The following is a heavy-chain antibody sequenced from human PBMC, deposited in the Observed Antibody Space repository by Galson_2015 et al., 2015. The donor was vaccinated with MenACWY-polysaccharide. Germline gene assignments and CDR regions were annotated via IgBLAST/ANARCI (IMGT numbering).Heavy chain of an antibody. CDR1: GDSLNSYS. J-gene: IGHJ4*02. Sequence: SVKVSCKASGDSLNSYSIGWVRQAPGQGLEWMGRIIPFAPMENYAQKFQGRVTISADTSANTVYMQLNSLRSDDTAVYFCARVDCSGGHCYFAYWGQGTLVTVSS. CDR3: ARVDCSGGHCYFAY. D-gene: IGHD2-15*01. V-gene: IGHV1-69*02. CDR2: IIPFAPME.